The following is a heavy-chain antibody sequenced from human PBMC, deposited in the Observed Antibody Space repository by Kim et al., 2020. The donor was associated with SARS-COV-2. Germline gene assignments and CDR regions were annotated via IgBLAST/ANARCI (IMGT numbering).Heavy chain of an antibody. V-gene: IGHV4-59*12. J-gene: IGHJ2*01. D-gene: IGHD5-18*01. CDR3: ARDSDVWLRPAWYLDL. Sequence: SLKSRVTISIDASKNQFSLKLSSVTAADTAVYYCARDSDVWLRPAWYLDLWGRGTLVTVSS.